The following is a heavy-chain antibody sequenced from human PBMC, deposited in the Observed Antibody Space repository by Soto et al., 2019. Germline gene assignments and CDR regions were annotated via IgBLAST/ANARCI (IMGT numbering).Heavy chain of an antibody. CDR1: GYTFTSYG. CDR2: ISAYNGNT. Sequence: QVQLVQSGAEVKKPGASVKVSCKASGYTFTSYGISWVRQAPGQGLEWMGWISAYNGNTNYAQKLQGRVTMTTDTATXXAYMELRSLRSDDTAVYYCARDRRAYGGGDCYPDYWGQGTLVTVSS. CDR3: ARDRRAYGGGDCYPDY. V-gene: IGHV1-18*01. J-gene: IGHJ4*02. D-gene: IGHD2-21*02.